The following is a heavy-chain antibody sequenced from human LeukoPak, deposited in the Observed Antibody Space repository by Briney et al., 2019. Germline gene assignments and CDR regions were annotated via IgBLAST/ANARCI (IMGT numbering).Heavy chain of an antibody. CDR2: IRSDGSHK. V-gene: IGHV3-30*02. CDR1: GFTFSNYG. CDR3: AKDEYDSSNWYFDY. Sequence: PGGSLRLSCAASGFTFSNYGMYWVRQAPGKGLEWVAFIRSDGSHKYYADSVKGRFIISRDNSKNTLYLQMNSLRAEDTAVYYCAKDEYDSSNWYFDYWGQGTLVTVSS. D-gene: IGHD6-13*01. J-gene: IGHJ4*02.